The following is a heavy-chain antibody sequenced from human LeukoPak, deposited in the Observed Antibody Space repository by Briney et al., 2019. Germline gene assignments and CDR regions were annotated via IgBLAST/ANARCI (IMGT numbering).Heavy chain of an antibody. D-gene: IGHD3-10*01. Sequence: PGGSLRLSCAASGFTFSSYAMSWVRQAPGKGLEWVSAISGSGGSTYYADSVKGRFTISRDNSKNTLYLQMDSLRAEDTAVYYCAKDVKNGGSGSYRIRSYYYYYMDVWGKGTTVTVSS. V-gene: IGHV3-23*01. CDR1: GFTFSSYA. CDR2: ISGSGGST. J-gene: IGHJ6*03. CDR3: AKDVKNGGSGSYRIRSYYYYYMDV.